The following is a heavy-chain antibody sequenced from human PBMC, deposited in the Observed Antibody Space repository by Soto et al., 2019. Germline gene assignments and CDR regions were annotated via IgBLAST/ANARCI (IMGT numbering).Heavy chain of an antibody. CDR2: IYYTGST. J-gene: IGHJ6*02. Sequence: QVQLQESGPGLVQPSETLSLTCSVSGASITSFYWSWIRQPPGKGLEWIGYIYYTGSTKYNPSLKPRFTILGNTSKNHFSLNLNSVTAADTAVYYCASVGTVAGRAGLDVWGQGTTVTVSS. CDR3: ASVGTVAGRAGLDV. CDR1: GASITSFY. V-gene: IGHV4-59*01. D-gene: IGHD6-19*01.